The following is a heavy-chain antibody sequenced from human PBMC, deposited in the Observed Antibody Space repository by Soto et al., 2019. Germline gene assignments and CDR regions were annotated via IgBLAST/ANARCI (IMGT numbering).Heavy chain of an antibody. V-gene: IGHV4-34*01. CDR2: INHSGST. CDR1: GGSFSGYY. CDR3: ASHYYDSSGYYDFDY. D-gene: IGHD3-22*01. J-gene: IGHJ4*02. Sequence: PSETLSLTCAVYGGSFSGYYWSWIRQPPGKGLEWIGEINHSGSTNYNPSLKSRVTISVDTSKNQFSLKLSSVTAADTAVYYCASHYYDSSGYYDFDYWGQGTLVTVSS.